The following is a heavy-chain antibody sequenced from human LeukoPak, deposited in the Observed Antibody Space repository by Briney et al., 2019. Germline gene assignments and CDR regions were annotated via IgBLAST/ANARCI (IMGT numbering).Heavy chain of an antibody. D-gene: IGHD2/OR15-2a*01. J-gene: IGHJ4*02. CDR3: ARADNSMWHNFDY. Sequence: QPGRSLRLSCAASGFTFSMFAMHWVRQAPGKGLEWVAVTSYNGNINYYADSVKGRFTISRDNSKNTLYLQMNSLRVEDAAVYHCARADNSMWHNFDYWGQGTLVTVSS. CDR1: GFTFSMFA. CDR2: TSYNGNIN. V-gene: IGHV3-30*04.